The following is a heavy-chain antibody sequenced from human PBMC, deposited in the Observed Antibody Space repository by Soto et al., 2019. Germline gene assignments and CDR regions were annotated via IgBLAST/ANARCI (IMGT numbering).Heavy chain of an antibody. CDR2: IYYSGST. J-gene: IGHJ3*02. CDR3: ARDPGYGGTFYARGAFDI. CDR1: GGFITTNDW. V-gene: IGHV4-4*02. D-gene: IGHD1-26*01. Sequence: QVQLRESGPGLVKTSGTLSLTCAVSGGFITTNDWWSWVRQSPGRGLEWIGEIYYSGSTNYNPSLKSRVTMSIDKSKNQLSLKLTSVTAADTAVYYCARDPGYGGTFYARGAFDIWGQGTLVTVSS.